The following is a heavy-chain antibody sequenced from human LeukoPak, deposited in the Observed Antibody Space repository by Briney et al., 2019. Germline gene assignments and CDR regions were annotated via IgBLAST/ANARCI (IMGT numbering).Heavy chain of an antibody. CDR1: GGSISSSSYY. J-gene: IGHJ4*02. Sequence: SETLSLTCTVSGGSISSSSYYWSWIRQPPGKGLEWIGYIYYSGSTNYNPSLKSRVTISVDTSKNQFSLKLSSVTAADTAVYYCARVNSSGWPIDYWGQGTLVTVSS. CDR3: ARVNSSGWPIDY. CDR2: IYYSGST. V-gene: IGHV4-61*01. D-gene: IGHD6-19*01.